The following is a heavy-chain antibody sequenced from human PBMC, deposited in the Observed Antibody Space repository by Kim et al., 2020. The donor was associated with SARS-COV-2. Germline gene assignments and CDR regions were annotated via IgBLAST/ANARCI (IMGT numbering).Heavy chain of an antibody. J-gene: IGHJ3*02. CDR3: GKDPNGDFLGGFDI. CDR1: GFTFSSYS. CDR2: ISGSGGST. V-gene: IGHV3-23*01. D-gene: IGHD2-15*01. Sequence: GGSLRLSCAASGFTFSSYSMTWVRQAPGKGLEWVSVISGSGGSTYYADSVKGRFTISRDNPKNTVYLQMNSLRVDATAVYYCGKDPNGDFLGGFDIWGQG.